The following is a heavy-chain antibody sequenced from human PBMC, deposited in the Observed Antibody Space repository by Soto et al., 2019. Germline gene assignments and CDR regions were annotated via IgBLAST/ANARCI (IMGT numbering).Heavy chain of an antibody. Sequence: GGSLRLACASSGFSFSDYEMNWVLQAPGKGLEWISHISFSGSTIYYADSVKGRFSISRDNSKNFLYLQMSGLRADDSAVYYCTRGAGFFYGVDVWGLGTTVTVSS. CDR3: TRGAGFFYGVDV. CDR2: ISFSGSTI. D-gene: IGHD3-10*01. V-gene: IGHV3-48*03. J-gene: IGHJ6*02. CDR1: GFSFSDYE.